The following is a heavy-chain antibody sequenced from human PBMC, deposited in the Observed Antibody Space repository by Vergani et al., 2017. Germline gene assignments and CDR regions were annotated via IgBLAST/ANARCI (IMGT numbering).Heavy chain of an antibody. CDR2: IYYSGNT. J-gene: IGHJ4*02. Sequence: QVQLQESGPGLVKPSETLSLTCTVSGGSISSYYWSWIRQPPGKGLEWIGYIYYSGNTNYNPSLKSRVTISVDTSKNQFSLKLSSVTAADTAVYYCARDRVGAPTGVFDYWGQGTLVTVSS. CDR3: ARDRVGAPTGVFDY. D-gene: IGHD1-26*01. V-gene: IGHV4-59*01. CDR1: GGSISSYY.